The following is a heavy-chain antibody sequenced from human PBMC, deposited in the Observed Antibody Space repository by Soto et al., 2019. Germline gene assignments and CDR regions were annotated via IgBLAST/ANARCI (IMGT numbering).Heavy chain of an antibody. J-gene: IGHJ6*02. CDR2: IYYSGST. CDR1: GGSISSSSYY. D-gene: IGHD4-4*01. CDR3: ATNYAYDYYYGMDV. V-gene: IGHV4-39*01. Sequence: SETLSLTCTVSGGSISSSSYYWGWIRQPPGKGLEWIGSIYYSGSTYYNPSLKSRVTISVDTSKNQFSLKLSSVTAADTAVYYCATNYAYDYYYGMDVCGRGTRVTVSS.